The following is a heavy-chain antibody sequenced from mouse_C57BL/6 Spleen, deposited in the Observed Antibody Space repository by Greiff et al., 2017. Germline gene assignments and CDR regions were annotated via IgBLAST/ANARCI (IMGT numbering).Heavy chain of an antibody. D-gene: IGHD3-3*01. CDR1: GYSITSGNV. CDR3: ARRDRGYFDV. J-gene: IGHJ1*01. CDR2: ISYSGST. Sequence: QLQESGPGMVKPSQSLSLSCTVTGYSITSGNVWHVIRHFPGNKLEWRGYISYSGSTNYNPSLKSRITITHDTSTNHFFLKLNSVTTEDTATYYCARRDRGYFDVWGPGTTVTVSS. V-gene: IGHV3-1*01.